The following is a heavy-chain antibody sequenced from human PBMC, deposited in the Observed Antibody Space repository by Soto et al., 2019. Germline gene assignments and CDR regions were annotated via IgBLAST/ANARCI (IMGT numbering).Heavy chain of an antibody. J-gene: IGHJ4*02. D-gene: IGHD7-27*01. CDR2: IGGTGGTT. V-gene: IGHV3-23*01. Sequence: EVQLLESGGGLVQPGGSLRLSCAASGFTFSTYAMSWVRQAPGKGLEWVSCIGGTGGTTYYADSVKGRFTISRDNSKKRLYRQMNGLRAEDTAVYYCAKEWSDWGFFAYWGQGTLVTVSS. CDR3: AKEWSDWGFFAY. CDR1: GFTFSTYA.